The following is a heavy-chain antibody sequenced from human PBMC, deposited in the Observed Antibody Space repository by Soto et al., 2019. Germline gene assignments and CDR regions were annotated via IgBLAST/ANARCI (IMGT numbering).Heavy chain of an antibody. D-gene: IGHD5-18*01. V-gene: IGHV3-7*01. CDR2: VKQDGSEE. Sequence: EVQLVESGGGLVQPGGSLRLSCAASGYSISTYWMSWVRQAPGKGLEWVANVKQDGSEEYYVDSVKGRFTISRDNAKNSLYLQMNSLRAEDTAVYYCAALDTARVKTAGYWGQGTLVTVSS. CDR3: AALDTARVKTAGY. CDR1: GYSISTYW. J-gene: IGHJ4*02.